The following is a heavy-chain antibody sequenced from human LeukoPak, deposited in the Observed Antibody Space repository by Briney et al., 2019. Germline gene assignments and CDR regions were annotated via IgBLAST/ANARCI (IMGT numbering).Heavy chain of an antibody. J-gene: IGHJ3*02. CDR1: GGTFSSCA. CDR3: ARFGVTENAYDYDSSGYTRHEYAFDI. CDR2: IIPIFGTA. D-gene: IGHD3-22*01. V-gene: IGHV1-69*05. Sequence: SVKVSCKASGGTFSSCAISWVRQAPGQGLEWMGGIIPIFGTANYAQKFQGRVTITTDESTSTAYMELSSLRSEDTAVYYCARFGVTENAYDYDSSGYTRHEYAFDIWGQGTMVTVSS.